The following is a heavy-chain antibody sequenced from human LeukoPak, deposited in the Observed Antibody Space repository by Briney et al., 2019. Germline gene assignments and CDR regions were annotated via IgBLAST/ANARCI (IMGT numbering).Heavy chain of an antibody. CDR1: GFTFSSYR. J-gene: IGHJ5*02. Sequence: GGSLRLSCAASGFTFSSYRMNWVRQAPGKGLEWISYISSGSSAIYYADSVNGRFTISRDNAKNSLYLQMNSLRDEDTAVYYCARDVPHHAWDQGTLVTVSS. CDR2: ISSGSSAI. CDR3: ARDVPHHA. V-gene: IGHV3-48*02.